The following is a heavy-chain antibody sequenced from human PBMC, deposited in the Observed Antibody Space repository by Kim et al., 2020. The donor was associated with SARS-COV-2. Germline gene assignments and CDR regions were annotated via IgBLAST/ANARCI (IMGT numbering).Heavy chain of an antibody. CDR1: GFTFSSYS. D-gene: IGHD6-6*01. Sequence: GGSLRLSCAASGFTFSSYSMNWVRQAPGKGLEWVSSISSSSSYIYYADSVKGRFTISRDNAKNSLYLQMNSLRAEDTAVYYCARDGPYSSSSHFDYWGQGTLVTVSA. CDR2: ISSSSSYI. CDR3: ARDGPYSSSSHFDY. V-gene: IGHV3-21*01. J-gene: IGHJ4*02.